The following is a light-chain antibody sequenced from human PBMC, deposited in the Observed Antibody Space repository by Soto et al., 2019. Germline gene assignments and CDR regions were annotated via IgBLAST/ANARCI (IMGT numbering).Light chain of an antibody. CDR3: QQHDQGWT. Sequence: EMVMTQSPATLSVSLGERATLSCRASQSVRTKLVWYQQKPGQAPRLLIYGASTRATGITARFSGSGSGTEFTLNISNLQSEDLAVYYCQQHDQGWTFGQGTKVEIK. CDR2: GAS. V-gene: IGKV3-15*01. CDR1: QSVRTK. J-gene: IGKJ1*01.